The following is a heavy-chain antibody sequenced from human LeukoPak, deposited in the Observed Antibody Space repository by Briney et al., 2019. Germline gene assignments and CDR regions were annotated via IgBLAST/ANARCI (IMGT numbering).Heavy chain of an antibody. V-gene: IGHV3-30*04. CDR3: ARGYCSGGSCYAGDY. D-gene: IGHD2-15*01. CDR2: ISYDGSNK. J-gene: IGHJ4*02. Sequence: PGGSLRLSCAASGFTFSSYAMHWVRQAPGKGLEWVAVISYDGSNKYYVDSVKGRFTISRDNSKSTVYVQMNSLRAEDTAVYYCARGYCSGGSCYAGDYWGQGTLVTVSS. CDR1: GFTFSSYA.